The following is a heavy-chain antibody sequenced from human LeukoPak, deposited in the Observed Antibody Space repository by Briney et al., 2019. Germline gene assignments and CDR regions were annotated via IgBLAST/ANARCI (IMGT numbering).Heavy chain of an antibody. J-gene: IGHJ4*02. CDR3: AKVSRGTRLRYCSSTSCYSLPFDY. Sequence: PGGSLRLSCAASGFTFSSYAMSWVRQAPGKGLEWVSAISGSGGSTYYADSVKGRFTISRDNSKNTLYLQMNSLRAEDTAVYYCAKVSRGTRLRYCSSTSCYSLPFDYWGQGTLVTVSS. V-gene: IGHV3-23*01. D-gene: IGHD2-2*02. CDR2: ISGSGGST. CDR1: GFTFSSYA.